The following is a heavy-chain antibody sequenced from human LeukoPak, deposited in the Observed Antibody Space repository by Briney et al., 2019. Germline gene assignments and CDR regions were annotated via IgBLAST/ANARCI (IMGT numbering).Heavy chain of an antibody. CDR1: GFTFSSYG. CDR3: ARGRGRELYYYYYMDV. D-gene: IGHD1-26*01. J-gene: IGHJ6*03. V-gene: IGHV3-23*01. Sequence: GGSLRLSCAASGFTFSSYGMSWVRQAPGKGLEWVSAISGSGGSTYYADSVKGRFTISRDNSKNTLSLQMNSLRADDTAIYYCARGRGRELYYYYYMDVWGKGTTVTISS. CDR2: ISGSGGST.